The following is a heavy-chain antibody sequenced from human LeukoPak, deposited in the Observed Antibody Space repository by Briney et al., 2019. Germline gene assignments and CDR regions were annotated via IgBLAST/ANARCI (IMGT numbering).Heavy chain of an antibody. D-gene: IGHD6-13*01. V-gene: IGHV3-23*01. Sequence: PGGSLRLSCAASGFTFSSYGMHWVRQAPGKGLEWVSAISGSGGSTYYADSVKGRFTISRDNSKNTLYLQMNSLRVEDTAVYYCAKGSRIAAAANWFDPWGQGTLVTVSS. CDR3: AKGSRIAAAANWFDP. CDR2: ISGSGGST. CDR1: GFTFSSYG. J-gene: IGHJ5*02.